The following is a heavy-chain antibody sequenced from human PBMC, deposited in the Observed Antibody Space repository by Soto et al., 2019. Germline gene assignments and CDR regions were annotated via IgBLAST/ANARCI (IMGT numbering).Heavy chain of an antibody. CDR1: GFTFSSYW. CDR3: AKDQGSSWYEIDY. Sequence: AGGSLRLSCAASGFTFSSYWMHWVRQAPGKGLVWVSRINSDGSSTSYADSVKGRFTISRDNAKNTLYLQMNSLRAEDTAVYYCAKDQGSSWYEIDYWGQGTLVTVSS. D-gene: IGHD6-13*01. J-gene: IGHJ4*02. CDR2: INSDGSST. V-gene: IGHV3-74*01.